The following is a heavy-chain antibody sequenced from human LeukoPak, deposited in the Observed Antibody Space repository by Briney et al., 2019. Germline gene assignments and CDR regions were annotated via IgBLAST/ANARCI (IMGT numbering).Heavy chain of an antibody. J-gene: IGHJ4*02. CDR1: GGSFSGYY. D-gene: IGHD3-22*01. Sequence: SETLSLTCAVYGGSFSGYYWSWIRQPPGKGLEWIGEINHSGSTNYNPSLKSRVTISVDTSTNQFSLKLSSVTAADTAVYYCARSYYYDSSGYYTPPHYWGQGTLVTVSS. V-gene: IGHV4-34*01. CDR2: INHSGST. CDR3: ARSYYYDSSGYYTPPHY.